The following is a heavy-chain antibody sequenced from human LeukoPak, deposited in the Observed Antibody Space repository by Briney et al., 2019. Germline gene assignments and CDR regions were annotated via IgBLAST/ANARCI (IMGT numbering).Heavy chain of an antibody. D-gene: IGHD3-10*01. J-gene: IGHJ5*02. CDR3: AHRFYYGSARPGFNWFDP. CDR1: GFSLSTSGVG. V-gene: IGHV2-5*01. CDR2: SYWNDDK. Sequence: SGPTLVNPTQTLTLTCTFSGFSLSTSGVGVGWICQPPGKALAWLALSYWNDDKRYIPSLKSRLTITRNTCPNQVVRTMTNMDPMDTATYYCAHRFYYGSARPGFNWFDPWGQGTLVTVSS.